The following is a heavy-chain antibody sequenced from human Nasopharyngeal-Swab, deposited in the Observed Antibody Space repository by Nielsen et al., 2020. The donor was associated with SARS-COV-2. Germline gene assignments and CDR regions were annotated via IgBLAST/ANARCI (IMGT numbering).Heavy chain of an antibody. CDR1: GGSISGYY. J-gene: IGHJ4*02. D-gene: IGHD4-11*01. CDR2: IYTSGST. Sequence: SETLSLTCTVSGGSISGYYWSWIRQPAGKGLEWIGRIYTSGSTDYNPSLKSRVTMSVDTSKNQFSLKLSSVTAADTAVYYCARVPPYSNYFDSWGQGTLVTVSS. CDR3: ARVPPYSNYFDS. V-gene: IGHV4-4*07.